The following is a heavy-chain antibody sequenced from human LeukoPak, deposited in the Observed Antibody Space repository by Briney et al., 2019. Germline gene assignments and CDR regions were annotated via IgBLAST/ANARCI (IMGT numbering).Heavy chain of an antibody. V-gene: IGHV3-48*01. CDR2: ISSSSSTI. CDR3: AKGGYYYDSSGLYYLDY. CDR1: GFTFSSYS. Sequence: PGGSLRLSCAASGFTFSSYSMNWVRQAPGKGLEWVSYISSSSSTIYYADSVKGRFTISRDNAKNSLYLQMNSLRAEDTAVYYCAKGGYYYDSSGLYYLDYWGQGTLVTVSS. D-gene: IGHD3-22*01. J-gene: IGHJ4*02.